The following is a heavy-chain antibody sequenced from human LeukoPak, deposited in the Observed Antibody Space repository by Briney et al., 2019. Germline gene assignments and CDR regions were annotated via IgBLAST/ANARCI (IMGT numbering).Heavy chain of an antibody. CDR2: ISGSGGST. D-gene: IGHD3-22*01. Sequence: GGSLRLSCAASGFTFSSYAMSWVCQAPGKGLEWVSAISGSGGSTYYADSVKGRFTISRDNSKNTLYLQMNSLRAEDTAVYYCAKDSSITMIVTLLFDYWGQGTLVTVSS. V-gene: IGHV3-23*01. CDR1: GFTFSSYA. CDR3: AKDSSITMIVTLLFDY. J-gene: IGHJ4*02.